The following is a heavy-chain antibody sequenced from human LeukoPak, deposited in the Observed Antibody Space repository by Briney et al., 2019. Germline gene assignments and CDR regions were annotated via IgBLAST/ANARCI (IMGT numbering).Heavy chain of an antibody. Sequence: PSETPSLTCTVSGGSITTRDWWTWVRQPPGKGLEWIGESYHDGNANYNPSLKSRVTISVDTSKNQFSLKLSSVTAADTAVYYCARSELYDSSGYYYEYGMDVWGQGTTVTVSS. J-gene: IGHJ6*02. CDR1: GGSITTRDW. D-gene: IGHD3-22*01. CDR3: ARSELYDSSGYYYEYGMDV. CDR2: SYHDGNA. V-gene: IGHV4-4*02.